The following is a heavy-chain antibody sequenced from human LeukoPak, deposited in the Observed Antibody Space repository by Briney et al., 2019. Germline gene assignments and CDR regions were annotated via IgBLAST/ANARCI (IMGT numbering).Heavy chain of an antibody. V-gene: IGHV3-74*01. J-gene: IGHJ4*02. D-gene: IGHD4-23*01. CDR3: ARDKDYDGSFDY. CDR2: INSDGSST. CDR1: GFTFSSYW. Sequence: GGSLRLSCAASGFTFSSYWMHWVRQAPGKGLVWVPRINSDGSSTSYADSVKGRFTISRDSAKNTLYLQINSLRAEDTAVYYCARDKDYDGSFDYWGQGTLVTVSS.